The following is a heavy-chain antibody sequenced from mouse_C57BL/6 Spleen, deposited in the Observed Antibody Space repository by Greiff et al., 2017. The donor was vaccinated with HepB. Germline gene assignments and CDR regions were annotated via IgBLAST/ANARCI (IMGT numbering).Heavy chain of an antibody. CDR2: IYPGSGST. CDR1: GYTFTSYW. CDR3: ARPNHYYGSSYDY. D-gene: IGHD1-1*01. J-gene: IGHJ2*01. V-gene: IGHV1-55*01. Sequence: QVQLQQPGAELVKPGASVKMSCKASGYTFTSYWITWVKQRPGQGLEWIGDIYPGSGSTNYNEKFKSKATLTVDTSSSTAYMQLSSLTSEDSAVYYCARPNHYYGSSYDYWGQGTTLTVSS.